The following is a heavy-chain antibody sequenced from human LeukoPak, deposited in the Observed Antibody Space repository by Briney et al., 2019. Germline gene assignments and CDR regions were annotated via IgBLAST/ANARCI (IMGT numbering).Heavy chain of an antibody. V-gene: IGHV1-2*02. D-gene: IGHD1-26*01. J-gene: IGHJ4*02. CDR2: INPNSGGT. CDR1: GYTFTSYG. CDR3: AREMFWSEWEPEYYFDY. Sequence: GASVKVSCKASGYTFTSYGISWVRKAPGQGLEWMGWINPNSGGTNYAQKFQGRVTMTRDTSISTAYMELSRLRSDDTAVYYCAREMFWSEWEPEYYFDYWGQGTLVTVSS.